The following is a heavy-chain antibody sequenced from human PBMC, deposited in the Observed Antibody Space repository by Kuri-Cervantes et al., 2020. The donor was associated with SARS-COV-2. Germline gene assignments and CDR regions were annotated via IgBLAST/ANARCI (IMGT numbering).Heavy chain of an antibody. CDR1: GYTFTSYY. J-gene: IGHJ5*02. CDR2: INPSGGSK. CDR3: ARNWGRYPRDP. V-gene: IGHV1-46*01. D-gene: IGHD3-16*01. Sequence: ASVPVSCKASGYTFTSYYMHWVRQAPGQGLEWMVIINPSGGSKSYAQKFQGRVTMTRDTSTSTVYMELSSLRSEDTAGYYGARNWGRYPRDPWGQGTLVTVSS.